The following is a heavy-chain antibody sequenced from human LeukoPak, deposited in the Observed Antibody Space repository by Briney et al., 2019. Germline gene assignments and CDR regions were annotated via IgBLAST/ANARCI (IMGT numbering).Heavy chain of an antibody. CDR3: ATDTGIVGATTY. D-gene: IGHD1-26*01. CDR1: GGSFSGYY. Sequence: SETLSLTCAVYGGSFSGYYWSWIRQPPGKGLERIGYIYYSGSTNYNPSLKSRVTISVDTSKNQFSLKLSSVTAADTAVYYCATDTGIVGATTYWGQGTLVTVSS. V-gene: IGHV4-59*08. J-gene: IGHJ4*02. CDR2: IYYSGST.